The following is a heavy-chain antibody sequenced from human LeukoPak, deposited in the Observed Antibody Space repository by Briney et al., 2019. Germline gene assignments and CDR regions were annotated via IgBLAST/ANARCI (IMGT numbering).Heavy chain of an antibody. V-gene: IGHV3-7*01. D-gene: IGHD3-22*01. CDR2: LTKDGSEE. Sequence: GGSLSLSCTASGLTLCNYYMTWVREGPRERPEWVANLTKDGSEENYVDSVKGRFTSSRDTAKNSLYLQMTSLRVEDTAVYYCANPSRDYYDSSGYYPLGYWGQRALGTASS. J-gene: IGHJ4*02. CDR1: GLTLCNYY. CDR3: ANPSRDYYDSSGYYPLGY.